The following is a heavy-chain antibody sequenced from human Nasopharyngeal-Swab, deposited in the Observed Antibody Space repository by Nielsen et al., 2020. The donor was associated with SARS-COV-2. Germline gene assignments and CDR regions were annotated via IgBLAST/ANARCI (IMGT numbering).Heavy chain of an antibody. J-gene: IGHJ3*02. V-gene: IGHV3-9*01. CDR1: GFTFDDYA. CDR2: ISWNSGSI. Sequence: GGSLRLSCAAPGFTFDDYAMHWVRQAPGKGLEWVSGISWNSGSIGYADSVKGRFTISRDNAKNSLYLQMNSLRAEDTDLYYCAKDIVRGVMDAFDIWGQGTMVTVSS. CDR3: AKDIVRGVMDAFDI. D-gene: IGHD3-10*02.